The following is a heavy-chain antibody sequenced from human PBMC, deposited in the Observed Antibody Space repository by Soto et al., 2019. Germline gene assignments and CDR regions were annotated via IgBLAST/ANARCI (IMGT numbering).Heavy chain of an antibody. CDR3: ARCYGSGSYFPPDAFDI. CDR2: IKQDGSEK. CDR1: GFTFSSYW. V-gene: IGHV3-7*03. Sequence: GGSLRLSCAASGFTFSSYWMSWFRQAPGKGLEWVANIKQDGSEKYYVDSVKGRFTISRDNAKNSLYLQMNSLRAEDTAVYYCARCYGSGSYFPPDAFDIWGQGTMVTVSS. D-gene: IGHD3-10*01. J-gene: IGHJ3*02.